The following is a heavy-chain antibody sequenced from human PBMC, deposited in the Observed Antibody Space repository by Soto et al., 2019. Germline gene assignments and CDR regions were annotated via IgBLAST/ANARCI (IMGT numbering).Heavy chain of an antibody. CDR2: IIPVVGTG. V-gene: IGHV1-69*06. D-gene: IGHD2-15*01. Sequence: QVNLVQSGAEVKKPGSSVKVSCKASGDSFSSLSLNWVRQAPGQGLEWVGGIIPVVGTGTYAQKFQDRVTITADKSTSTVYMELTSLTSEDTAVYYCAREIEPMGGPFDFWGQGTLVNVSS. CDR3: AREIEPMGGPFDF. J-gene: IGHJ4*02. CDR1: GDSFSSLS.